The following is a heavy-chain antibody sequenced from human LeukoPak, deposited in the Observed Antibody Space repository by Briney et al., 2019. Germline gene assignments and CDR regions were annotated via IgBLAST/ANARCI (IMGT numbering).Heavy chain of an antibody. J-gene: IGHJ4*02. D-gene: IGHD2-15*01. CDR1: GGSISSYY. V-gene: IGHV4-59*08. Sequence: SETLSLTCTVSGGSISSYYWTWLRQPPGKGLEWIGYIYYSGSTNYNPSLKSRVTMSVDPSKNQFSLKLSSVTAADTAVYYCARFCGGGSCVDYWGQGTLVTVSS. CDR3: ARFCGGGSCVDY. CDR2: IYYSGST.